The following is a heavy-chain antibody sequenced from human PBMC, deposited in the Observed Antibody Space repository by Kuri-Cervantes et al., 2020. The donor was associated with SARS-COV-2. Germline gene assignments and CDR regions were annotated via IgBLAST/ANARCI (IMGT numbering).Heavy chain of an antibody. CDR3: AKGGPMVRGEIRNNWFDP. V-gene: IGHV3-23*01. J-gene: IGHJ5*02. CDR2: TTGSGDNT. D-gene: IGHD3-10*01. CDR1: GFTFSSYA. Sequence: GESLKISCAASGFTFSSYAMSWVRQAPGKGLEWVSLTTGSGDNTYYADSVRGRFTISRDNSRNTLYLQMNSLRTEDTAVYYCAKGGPMVRGEIRNNWFDPWGQGTLVTVSS.